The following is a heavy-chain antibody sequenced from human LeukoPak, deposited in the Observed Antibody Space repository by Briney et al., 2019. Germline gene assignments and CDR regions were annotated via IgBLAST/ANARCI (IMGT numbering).Heavy chain of an antibody. CDR2: IRYDGSNK. V-gene: IGHV3-30*02. J-gene: IGHJ4*02. Sequence: PGGSLRLSCAASGFTFSSYGMHWVRQAPGKGLEWVAFIRYDGSNKYYADSVKGRFTISRDNSKNTLYLQMNSLRAEDTAVYYCAKGDDILTGTPPFDYWGQGTLVTVSS. CDR1: GFTFSSYG. D-gene: IGHD3-9*01. CDR3: AKGDDILTGTPPFDY.